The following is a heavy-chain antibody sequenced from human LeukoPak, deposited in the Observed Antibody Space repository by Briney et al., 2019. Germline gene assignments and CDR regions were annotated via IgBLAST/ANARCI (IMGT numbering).Heavy chain of an antibody. CDR1: GFSFSSYA. Sequence: PGGSLRLSCAASGFSFSSYAMGWVRQAPGKGLEWVSTISGSGASTYYADSVKGRFTISRDNAKNPLYLQMNSLRAEDTAVYYCARRQLRVGHYYGMDVWGQGTTVTVSS. CDR2: ISGSGAST. CDR3: ARRQLRVGHYYGMDV. J-gene: IGHJ6*02. D-gene: IGHD1-26*01. V-gene: IGHV3-23*01.